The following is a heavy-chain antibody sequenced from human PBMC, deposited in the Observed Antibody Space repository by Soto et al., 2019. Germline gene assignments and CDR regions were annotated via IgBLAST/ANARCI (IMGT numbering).Heavy chain of an antibody. CDR1: GYSFTSYW. CDR3: ARRGIRDSSSAGGAGYYYYGMDV. J-gene: IGHJ6*02. V-gene: IGHV5-51*01. D-gene: IGHD6-6*01. CDR2: IYPGDSDT. Sequence: PGESLKISCKGSGYSFTSYWIGWVRQMPGKGLEWMGIIYPGDSDTRYSPSFQGQVTISADKSISTAYLQWSSLKASDTAMYYCARRGIRDSSSAGGAGYYYYGMDVWGQGTTVTVSS.